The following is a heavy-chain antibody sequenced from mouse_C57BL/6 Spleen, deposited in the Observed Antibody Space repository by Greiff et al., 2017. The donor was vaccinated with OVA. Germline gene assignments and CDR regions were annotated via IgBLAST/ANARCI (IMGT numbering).Heavy chain of an antibody. CDR1: GFTFSDYY. CDR2: INYDGSST. V-gene: IGHV5-16*01. J-gene: IGHJ2*01. CDR3: ARAPYLDY. Sequence: EVKLMESEGGLVQPGSSMKLSCTASGFTFSDYYMAWVRQVPEKGLEWVANINYDGSSTYYLDSLKSRFIISRDNAKNILYLQMSSLKSEDTATYYCARAPYLDYWGQGTTLTVSS.